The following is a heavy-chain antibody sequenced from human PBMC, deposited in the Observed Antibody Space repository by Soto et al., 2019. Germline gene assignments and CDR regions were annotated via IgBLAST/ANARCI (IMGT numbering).Heavy chain of an antibody. V-gene: IGHV1-18*04. CDR3: ARVAHYYDSSGYEHYYYYGMDV. CDR1: GYTFTSYG. Sequence: WASVKVSCKASGYTFTSYGISWVRQAPGQGLEWMGWISAYNGNTNYAQKLQGRVTMTTDTSTSTAYMELRSLRSDDTAVYYCARVAHYYDSSGYEHYYYYGMDVWGQGTTVTVSS. J-gene: IGHJ6*02. CDR2: ISAYNGNT. D-gene: IGHD3-22*01.